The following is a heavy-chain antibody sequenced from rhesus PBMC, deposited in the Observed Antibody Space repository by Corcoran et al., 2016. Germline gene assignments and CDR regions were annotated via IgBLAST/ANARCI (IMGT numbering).Heavy chain of an antibody. V-gene: IGHV1S2*01. CDR2: INPYNGNT. CDR1: GYTFTDYY. Sequence: QVQLVQSGAEVKKPGSSVKVSCKASGYTFTDYYMHWVRQAPRQGLEWMGWINPYNGNTKNAQKFQGRVTMTRDTSTSTAYMELSSLRSEDTAVYYCARGPGYCTGSGCYADWYFDLWGPGTPITISS. J-gene: IGHJ2*01. D-gene: IGHD2-21*01. CDR3: ARGPGYCTGSGCYADWYFDL.